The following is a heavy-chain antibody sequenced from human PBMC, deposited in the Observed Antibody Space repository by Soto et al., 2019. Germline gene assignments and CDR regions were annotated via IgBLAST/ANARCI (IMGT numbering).Heavy chain of an antibody. Sequence: GGSLRLSCAASGFTFSSYWMHWVRQAPGKGLVWVSRINSDGSSTSYADSVKGRFTISRDNAKNTLYLQMNSLRAEDTAVYYCEVSGYYFYFDYWGQGTLVTVSS. CDR2: INSDGSST. CDR1: GFTFSSYW. J-gene: IGHJ4*02. D-gene: IGHD3-22*01. V-gene: IGHV3-74*01. CDR3: EVSGYYFYFDY.